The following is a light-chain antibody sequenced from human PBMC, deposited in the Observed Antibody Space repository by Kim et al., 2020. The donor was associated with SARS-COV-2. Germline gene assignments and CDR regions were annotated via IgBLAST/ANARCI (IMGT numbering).Light chain of an antibody. J-gene: IGKJ4*01. CDR1: QGISSY. CDR3: QQLNSFPRT. Sequence: GDRVTFTCRASQGISSYLAWYQQKPGKAPDLLIYAASTLQSGVQSRFSGSGSGTAFTLTFSSLQPEDSATYYCQQLNSFPRTFVGGTKVDIK. CDR2: AAS. V-gene: IGKV1-9*01.